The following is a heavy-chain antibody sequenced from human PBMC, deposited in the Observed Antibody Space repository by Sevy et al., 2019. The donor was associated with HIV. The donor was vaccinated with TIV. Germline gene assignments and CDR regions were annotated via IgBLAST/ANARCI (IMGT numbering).Heavy chain of an antibody. D-gene: IGHD3-22*01. J-gene: IGHJ4*02. CDR2: VYHTGGT. CDR1: GVSVSSDTYD. V-gene: IGHV4-61*01. CDR3: ARDPYFFDKSGYYWDY. Sequence: SETLSLTCAVSGVSVSSDTYDWSWIRQPPGKGLEWIGYVYHTGGTNYSPSFKSRVTISVDTSKNQFSLRLFSVAAADTAVYYCARDPYFFDKSGYYWDYWGQGALVTVSS.